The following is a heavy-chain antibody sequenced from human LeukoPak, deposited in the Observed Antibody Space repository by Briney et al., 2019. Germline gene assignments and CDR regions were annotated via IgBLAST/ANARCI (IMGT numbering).Heavy chain of an antibody. J-gene: IGHJ4*02. V-gene: IGHV3-64D*06. CDR3: VNQISGWVY. D-gene: IGHD6-19*01. CDR2: IGSNGRST. Sequence: GGSLRLSCSASGFTFDRFAMHWVRQAPGEGLEYLSGIGSNGRSTHNADSVKGRFTISRDNSKNTLSLQMTSLRAEDTAVYYCVNQISGWVYWGQGTLVTVSS. CDR1: GFTFDRFA.